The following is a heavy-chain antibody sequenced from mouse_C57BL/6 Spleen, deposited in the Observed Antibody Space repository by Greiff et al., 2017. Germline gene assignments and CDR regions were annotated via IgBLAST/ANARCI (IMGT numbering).Heavy chain of an antibody. Sequence: QVQLQQSGAELVRPGTSVKMSCKASGYTFTNYWIGWAKQRPGHGLEWIGDIYPGGGYTNYNEKFKGKATLTADKSSSTAYMQFSSLTSADSAIYYWARRVYYGSSYYFDYWGQGTTLTVSS. J-gene: IGHJ2*01. CDR1: GYTFTNYW. D-gene: IGHD1-1*01. V-gene: IGHV1-63*01. CDR2: IYPGGGYT. CDR3: ARRVYYGSSYYFDY.